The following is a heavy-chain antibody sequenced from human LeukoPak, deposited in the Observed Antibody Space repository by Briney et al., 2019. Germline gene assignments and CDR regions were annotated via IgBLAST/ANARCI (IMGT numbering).Heavy chain of an antibody. Sequence: PSETLSLTCVVYGGSFSGYYWNWIRQPPGKGLEWIGEINHSGSTNYNPSLKSRVTISVDASKNQFSLKLTSVTAADTAVYYCAGRTAVTPSYNWFDPWGQGTLVTVSS. D-gene: IGHD4-17*01. CDR2: INHSGST. J-gene: IGHJ5*02. CDR3: AGRTAVTPSYNWFDP. V-gene: IGHV4-34*01. CDR1: GGSFSGYY.